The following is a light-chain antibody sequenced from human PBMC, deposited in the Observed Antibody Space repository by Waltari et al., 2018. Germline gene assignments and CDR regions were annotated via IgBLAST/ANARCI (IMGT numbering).Light chain of an antibody. CDR3: QSADSSGTYWV. CDR1: ALPKQY. J-gene: IGLJ3*02. Sequence: SYELTQPPSVSVSPGQTARITCSGDALPKQYAYWYQQKPGQAPVLVIYKDSERPSGIHGRFSGSSSGTKVTLTISGVQAEDEADYYCQSADSSGTYWVFGGGTKLTVL. CDR2: KDS. V-gene: IGLV3-25*03.